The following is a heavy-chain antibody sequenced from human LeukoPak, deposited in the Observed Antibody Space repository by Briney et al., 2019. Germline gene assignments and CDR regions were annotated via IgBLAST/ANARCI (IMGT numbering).Heavy chain of an antibody. CDR2: IYHSGST. CDR3: ARHTAEKYNWFDR. J-gene: IGHJ5*02. D-gene: IGHD5-24*01. Sequence: SETLSLTCAVSGGSISSSNWWSWVRQPPGKGLEWIGEIYHSGSTNYNPSLKSRVTISVDTSKNQFSLKLSSVTAADTAVYYCARHTAEKYNWFDRWGQGTLVTVSS. CDR1: GGSISSSNW. V-gene: IGHV4-4*02.